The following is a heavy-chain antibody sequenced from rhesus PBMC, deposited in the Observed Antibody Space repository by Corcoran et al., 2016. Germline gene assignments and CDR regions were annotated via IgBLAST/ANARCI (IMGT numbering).Heavy chain of an antibody. Sequence: QVKLQQWGEGLVKPSETLSLTCAVYGGSISGYYYWSWIRQAPGKGLEWIGNIDGNSASTNYNPSLKNRVTISKDTSKNQFSLKLSSVTAADTAVYYCARDSPPLGYCSGGVCYTAYYFDYWGQGVLVTVSS. CDR2: IDGNSAST. CDR1: GGSISGYYY. CDR3: ARDSPPLGYCSGGVCYTAYYFDY. V-gene: IGHV4-73*01. J-gene: IGHJ4*01. D-gene: IGHD2-39*02.